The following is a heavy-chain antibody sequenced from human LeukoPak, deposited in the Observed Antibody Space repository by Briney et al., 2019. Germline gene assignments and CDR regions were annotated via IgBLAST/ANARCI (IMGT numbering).Heavy chain of an antibody. V-gene: IGHV4-39*07. CDR3: ARVYYDILTGYYIFDY. D-gene: IGHD3-9*01. J-gene: IGHJ4*02. Sequence: SETLSLTCTVSGGSISSSTYYWGWIRQPPGKGLEWIGTIYYSGSTYYNPSLKSRVTISVDTSKNQFSLKLTSVTAADTAVYYCARVYYDILTGYYIFDYWGQGTLVTVSS. CDR2: IYYSGST. CDR1: GGSISSSTYY.